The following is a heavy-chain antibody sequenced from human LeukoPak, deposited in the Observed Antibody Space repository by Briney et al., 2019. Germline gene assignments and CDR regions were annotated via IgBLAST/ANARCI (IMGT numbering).Heavy chain of an antibody. CDR2: IRSKADGGTI. CDR3: TTVLKGSAAFDY. V-gene: IGHV3-15*01. CDR1: GVSFTEAW. D-gene: IGHD6-13*01. Sequence: PGGSLRLSCATSGVSFTEAWMNWARQAPGKELEWVGRIRSKADGGTIDYGAPVKGRFTISRDDSKNTLYLQMNSLKSEDTAVYYCTTVLKGSAAFDYWGQGTLVTVSS. J-gene: IGHJ4*02.